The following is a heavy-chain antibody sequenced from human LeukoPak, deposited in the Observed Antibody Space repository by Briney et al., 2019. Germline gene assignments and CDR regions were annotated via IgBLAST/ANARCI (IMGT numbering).Heavy chain of an antibody. Sequence: ASVKVSCKASGYTFTSYGISWVRQAPGQGLEWMGWISAYNGNTNYAQKLQGRVTMTTDTSTSTAYMALRSLRSDDTAVYYCARVSNWAVAGTEFDYWGQGTLVTVSS. V-gene: IGHV1-18*01. CDR1: GYTFTSYG. J-gene: IGHJ4*02. CDR3: ARVSNWAVAGTEFDY. CDR2: ISAYNGNT. D-gene: IGHD6-19*01.